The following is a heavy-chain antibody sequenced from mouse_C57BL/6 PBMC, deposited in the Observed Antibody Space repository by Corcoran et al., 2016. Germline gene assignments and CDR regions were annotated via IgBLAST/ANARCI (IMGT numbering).Heavy chain of an antibody. J-gene: IGHJ1*03. Sequence: QIQLVQSGPELKKTGETVKISCKASGYTVTTYGMSWVKQAPGKGLKWMGWINTYSGVPTYADDFKGRFAFSLETSASTAYLQINNLKNEDTATYFCARRNYYGSSYRYFDVWGTGTTVTVSS. CDR3: ARRNYYGSSYRYFDV. CDR2: INTYSGVP. V-gene: IGHV9-3*01. CDR1: GYTVTTYG. D-gene: IGHD1-1*01.